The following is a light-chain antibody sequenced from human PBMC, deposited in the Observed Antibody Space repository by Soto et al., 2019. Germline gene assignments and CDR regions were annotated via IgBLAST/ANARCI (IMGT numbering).Light chain of an antibody. Sequence: QSALTQPASVSGSPGQSIAISCTGTSSDIGHYDYVSWYQQHPGKAPKLMIYHVTYRPSGVSNRYSGSKSGNSASLTISGLQADDEADYYCCSLTTSHTYVFGSGTKVTVL. CDR3: CSLTTSHTYV. CDR2: HVT. J-gene: IGLJ1*01. V-gene: IGLV2-14*03. CDR1: SSDIGHYDY.